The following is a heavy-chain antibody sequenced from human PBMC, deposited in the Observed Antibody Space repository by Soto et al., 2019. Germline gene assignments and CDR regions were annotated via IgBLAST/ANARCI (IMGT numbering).Heavy chain of an antibody. CDR3: ARAKDIATRLDY. Sequence: LSLTCAVSGDSVSSSNWWTWVRQPPGKGLDWIGEIYHGGATNYNPSLKSRVLISVDKSKNQISLKLNSVTAADTAVYYCARAKDIATRLDYWGQGTLVTVSS. CDR2: IYHGGAT. D-gene: IGHD6-6*01. J-gene: IGHJ4*02. CDR1: GDSVSSSNW. V-gene: IGHV4-4*02.